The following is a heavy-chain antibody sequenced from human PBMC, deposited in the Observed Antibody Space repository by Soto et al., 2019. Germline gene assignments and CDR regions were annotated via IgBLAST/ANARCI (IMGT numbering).Heavy chain of an antibody. CDR3: ARQQGITMVRGVIPYYYYGMDV. Sequence: SVKVSCKASGGTFSSYAISWVRQAPGQGLEWMGGIIPIFGTANYAQKFQGRVTITADESTSTAYMELSSLRSEDTAVYYCARQQGITMVRGVIPYYYYGMDVWGQGTTVTVSS. J-gene: IGHJ6*02. CDR2: IIPIFGTA. D-gene: IGHD3-10*01. V-gene: IGHV1-69*13. CDR1: GGTFSSYA.